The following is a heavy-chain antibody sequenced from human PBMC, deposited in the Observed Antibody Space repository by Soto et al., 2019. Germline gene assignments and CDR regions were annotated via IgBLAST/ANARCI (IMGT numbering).Heavy chain of an antibody. J-gene: IGHJ5*02. CDR1: GGTFSSYA. Sequence: GASLKVSCKPSGGTFSSYAISWVRQAPGQGLEWMGGIIPIFGTANYAQKFQGRVTITADESTSTAYMELSSLRSEDTAVYYCARDRDCSGGSCYYKSENWLDPWGQGTLVTVSS. V-gene: IGHV1-69*13. CDR2: IIPIFGTA. D-gene: IGHD2-15*01. CDR3: ARDRDCSGGSCYYKSENWLDP.